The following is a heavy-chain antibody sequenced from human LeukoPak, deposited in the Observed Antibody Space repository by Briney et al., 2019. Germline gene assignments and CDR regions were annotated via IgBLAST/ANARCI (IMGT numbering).Heavy chain of an antibody. V-gene: IGHV1-58*02. D-gene: IGHD1-26*01. J-gene: IGHJ4*02. CDR3: AAGWYSGRYSPPANIDY. CDR1: GFTFTSSA. CDR2: IVVGSGNT. Sequence: EASVKVSCKASGFTFTSSAMQWGRQARGQRLEWIGWIVVGSGNTNYAQKFRERVTITRDMSTSQAYMELSRLRSEDTAVYYCAAGWYSGRYSPPANIDYWGQGTLVTVSS.